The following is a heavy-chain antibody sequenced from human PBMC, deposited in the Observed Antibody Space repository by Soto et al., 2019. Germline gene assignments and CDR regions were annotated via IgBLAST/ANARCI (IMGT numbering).Heavy chain of an antibody. J-gene: IGHJ4*02. D-gene: IGHD7-27*01. Sequence: QLQLQESGPGLVKPSETLSLTCFVSGGSISSKNYYWGWIRQPPGKGLEWIGSMSYSRSTYYNPSLKSRVTTSVDTSKNQFSLKLTSVTAADTAVFYCASQLRPTNWGVGYFGYWGQGPLVTVSS. CDR1: GGSISSKNYY. CDR2: MSYSRST. V-gene: IGHV4-39*01. CDR3: ASQLRPTNWGVGYFGY.